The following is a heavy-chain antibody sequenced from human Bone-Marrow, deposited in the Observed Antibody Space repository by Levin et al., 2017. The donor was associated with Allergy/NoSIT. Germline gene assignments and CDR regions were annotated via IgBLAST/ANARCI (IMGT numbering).Heavy chain of an antibody. J-gene: IGHJ4*02. CDR1: NSSISSDFH. Sequence: KPSETLSLTCAVSNSSISSDFHWGWIRQPPGKGLEWIGSIDQSGNTYYNPSLKSRVTISLDTSKNQFSLRLTSVTAADTAVYYCARTLGYCSGDGCYYYFDQWGQGTLVTVSS. V-gene: IGHV4-38-2*01. CDR2: IDQSGNT. CDR3: ARTLGYCSGDGCYYYFDQ. D-gene: IGHD2-15*01.